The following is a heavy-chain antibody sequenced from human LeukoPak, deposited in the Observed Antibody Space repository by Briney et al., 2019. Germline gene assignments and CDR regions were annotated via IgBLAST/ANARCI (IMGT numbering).Heavy chain of an antibody. D-gene: IGHD2-2*01. Sequence: PSETLSLTCTVSGGSISSGGYYWRWIRQHRGTGLEWIGYIYYSGSTYYNPSLKSRVTISVDTSKNQFSLKLSSVTAADTAVYYCARDRGRYCSSTSCLGRFDPWGQGTLVTVSS. V-gene: IGHV4-31*03. CDR3: ARDRGRYCSSTSCLGRFDP. J-gene: IGHJ5*02. CDR2: IYYSGST. CDR1: GGSISSGGYY.